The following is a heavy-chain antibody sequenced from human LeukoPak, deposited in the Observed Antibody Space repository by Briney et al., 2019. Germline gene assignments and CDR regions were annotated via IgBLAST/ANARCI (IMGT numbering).Heavy chain of an antibody. CDR1: GFTFSSYW. D-gene: IGHD5-18*01. CDR3: ARVLGYSYGSDFDY. Sequence: GGSLRLSCAASGFTFSSYWMSRVRQAPGKGLEWVANIKQDGSEEYYVDSVKGRFTISRDNAKNSLYLQMNSLRAEDTAVYYCARVLGYSYGSDFDYWGQGTLVTVSS. CDR2: IKQDGSEE. V-gene: IGHV3-7*01. J-gene: IGHJ4*02.